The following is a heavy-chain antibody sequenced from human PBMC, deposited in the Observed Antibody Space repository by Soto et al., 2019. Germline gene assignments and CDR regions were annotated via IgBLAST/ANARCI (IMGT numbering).Heavy chain of an antibody. V-gene: IGHV1-24*01. CDR1: GYTLTELS. CDR2: FDPEDGET. CDR3: AGEFLNDDY. D-gene: IGHD3-16*01. J-gene: IGHJ4*02. Sequence: ASVKVSCKVSGYTLTELSMHWVRQAPGKGLEWMGYFDPEDGETIYAQKFQGRVTMTGDTSTGTVYMELSSLTSEDTAVYYCAGEFLNDDYWGQGTLVTVSS.